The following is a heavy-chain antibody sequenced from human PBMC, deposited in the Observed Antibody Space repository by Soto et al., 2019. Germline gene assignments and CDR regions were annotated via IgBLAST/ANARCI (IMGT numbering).Heavy chain of an antibody. J-gene: IGHJ6*02. Sequence: ASVKVSCKASGGTFSSYAISWVRQAPGQGLEWMGGIIPIFGTANYAQKFQGRVTITADESTSTAYMELSSLRSEDTAVYYCARVMGGPNERILGETSSSTRYYYGMDVWGQGTRVTVSS. CDR2: IIPIFGTA. CDR1: GGTFSSYA. D-gene: IGHD6-13*01. CDR3: ARVMGGPNERILGETSSSTRYYYGMDV. V-gene: IGHV1-69*13.